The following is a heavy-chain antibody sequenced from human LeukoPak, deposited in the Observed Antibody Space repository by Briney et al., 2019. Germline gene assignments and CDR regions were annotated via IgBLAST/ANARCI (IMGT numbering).Heavy chain of an antibody. D-gene: IGHD3-22*01. CDR3: ARTNYYDSSGYQGAGTYYYGMDV. Sequence: SVKVSCKASGGTFSSYGISWVRQAPGQGLEWMGRIIPIFGTANYGQKFQGRVTITADTSTSTAYMELSGLRSEDTAVYYCARTNYYDSSGYQGAGTYYYGMDVWGQGTTVTVSS. CDR1: GGTFSSYG. J-gene: IGHJ6*02. V-gene: IGHV1-69*06. CDR2: IIPIFGTA.